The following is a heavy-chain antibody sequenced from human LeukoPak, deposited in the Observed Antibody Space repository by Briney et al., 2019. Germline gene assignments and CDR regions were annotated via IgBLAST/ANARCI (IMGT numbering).Heavy chain of an antibody. D-gene: IGHD3-3*01. CDR3: ARDTSPKGMDV. J-gene: IGHJ6*02. CDR1: GGSISSYY. Sequence: SETLSLTCTVSGGSISSYYWSWIRQPPGKGLEWIGYIYYSGSTNYNPSLKSRVTISVDTSKNQFSLKLSSVTAADTAVYYCARDTSPKGMDVWGQGTTVTVSS. CDR2: IYYSGST. V-gene: IGHV4-59*01.